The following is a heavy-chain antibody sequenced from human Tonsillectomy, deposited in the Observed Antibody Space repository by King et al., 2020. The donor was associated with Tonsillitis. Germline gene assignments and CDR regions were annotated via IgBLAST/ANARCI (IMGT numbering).Heavy chain of an antibody. CDR1: GFPSSSYD. Sequence: VQLVEFGGGLVQPGGSLRLSFAASGFPSSSYDMNWVGQATGKVLDWVSPIGTPVDTYYPASVKGRFTISRENAKNSLYLQMNSLRAGDTAVYYCARSIAAAGTPLDYWGQGTLVTVSS. V-gene: IGHV3-13*01. J-gene: IGHJ4*02. D-gene: IGHD6-13*01. CDR2: IGTPVDT. CDR3: ARSIAAAGTPLDY.